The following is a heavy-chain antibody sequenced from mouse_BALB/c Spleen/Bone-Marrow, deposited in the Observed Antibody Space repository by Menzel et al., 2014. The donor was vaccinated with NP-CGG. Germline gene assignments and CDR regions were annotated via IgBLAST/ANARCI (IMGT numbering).Heavy chain of an antibody. D-gene: IGHD1-1*01. Sequence: VNVVESGPGLVAPSQSLSITCTVSGFSLTDYGVNWVRQPPGKNLEWLGMIWGDGSTDYNSALKSRLSISKDNSQSQVSLKMNSLETDDTARYYCARVLYYYGFDYWGQGTTLTVSS. CDR2: IWGDGST. CDR1: GFSLTDYG. V-gene: IGHV2-6-7*01. J-gene: IGHJ2*01. CDR3: ARVLYYYGFDY.